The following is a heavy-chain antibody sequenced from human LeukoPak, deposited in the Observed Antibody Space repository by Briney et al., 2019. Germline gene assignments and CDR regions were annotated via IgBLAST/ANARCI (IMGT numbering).Heavy chain of an antibody. CDR1: GFTFSSFG. CDR3: AKRVHDY. Sequence: GGSLRLSCAASGFTFSSFGVSWVRQAPGKGLEWVSAISGSGSSTYYADSVRGRFTISRDNSRNTLYLELNSLRAEDTAVYYCAKRVHDYWGQGTLVTVSS. CDR2: ISGSGSST. V-gene: IGHV3-23*01. J-gene: IGHJ4*02.